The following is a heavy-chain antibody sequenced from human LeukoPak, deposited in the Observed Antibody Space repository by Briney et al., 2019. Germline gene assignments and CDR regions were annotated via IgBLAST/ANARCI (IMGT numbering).Heavy chain of an antibody. CDR3: ARVTGVLMANDPTLGYYYYYGMDV. D-gene: IGHD1-1*01. CDR2: IIPILGIA. CDR1: GGTFSSYA. Sequence: SVKVSCKASGGTFSSYAISWVRQAPGQGLEWMGRIIPILGIANYAQKFQGRVTITADKSTSTAYMELSSLRSEDTAVYYCARVTGVLMANDPTLGYYYYYGMDVWGQGTTVTVSS. J-gene: IGHJ6*02. V-gene: IGHV1-69*04.